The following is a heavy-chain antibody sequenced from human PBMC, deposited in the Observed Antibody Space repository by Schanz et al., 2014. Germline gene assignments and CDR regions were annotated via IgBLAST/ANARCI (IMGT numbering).Heavy chain of an antibody. CDR1: GFTFSDAW. D-gene: IGHD3-10*01. CDR2: IKEDGSEK. CDR3: AKDQGSYGSGSYSYFDY. J-gene: IGHJ4*02. V-gene: IGHV3-7*05. Sequence: EVHLLESGGGLVQPGGSLRLSCAASGFTFSDAWMTWVRQAPGKGLEWVANIKEDGSEKYYVDSVKGRFTISRDNSKNTLYLQMNSLRAEDTAVYYCAKDQGSYGSGSYSYFDYWGQGTLATVSS.